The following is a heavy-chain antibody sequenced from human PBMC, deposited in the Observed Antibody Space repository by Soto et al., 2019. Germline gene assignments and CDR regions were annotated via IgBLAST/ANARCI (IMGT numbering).Heavy chain of an antibody. D-gene: IGHD2-2*01. V-gene: IGHV4-61*03. CDR1: GGSVSSGSSY. CDR2: IYYSGNT. CDR3: ARADCSSPSCHRFYDYGMEV. Sequence: SETLSLTCTVSGGSVSSGSSYWSWIRQPPGKGLEWIGYIYYSGNTNYNPYLKSRVTISVDTSKNHLSLELISVTAADTEVYYCARADCSSPSCHRFYDYGMEVWGQGTTVTAAS. J-gene: IGHJ6*02.